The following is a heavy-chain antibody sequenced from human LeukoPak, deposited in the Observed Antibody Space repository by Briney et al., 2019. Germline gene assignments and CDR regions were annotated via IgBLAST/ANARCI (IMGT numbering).Heavy chain of an antibody. J-gene: IGHJ4*02. V-gene: IGHV3-23*01. CDR1: GFTFSSYG. Sequence: GGSLRLSCAASGFTFSSYGMHWVRQAPGKGLEWVSAITGSGGSTYYADSVKGRFTISRDNSKNTVYLHMSSLRVEDTAVYYCAKETPYSSGWSPYDYWGQGTLVTVSS. CDR3: AKETPYSSGWSPYDY. CDR2: ITGSGGST. D-gene: IGHD6-19*01.